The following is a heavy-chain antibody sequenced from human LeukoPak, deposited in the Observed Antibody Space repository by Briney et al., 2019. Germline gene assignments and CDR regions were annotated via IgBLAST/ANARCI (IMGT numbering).Heavy chain of an antibody. J-gene: IGHJ4*02. Sequence: SSETLSLTCAVYGGSFSGYYWSWIRQPPGKGLEWIGYIYYSGSTNYNPSLKSRVTISVDTSKNQFSLKLSSVTAADTAVYYCARSLYDRYYFDYWGQGTLVTVSS. D-gene: IGHD3-16*01. CDR3: ARSLYDRYYFDY. CDR2: IYYSGST. CDR1: GGSFSGYY. V-gene: IGHV4-59*01.